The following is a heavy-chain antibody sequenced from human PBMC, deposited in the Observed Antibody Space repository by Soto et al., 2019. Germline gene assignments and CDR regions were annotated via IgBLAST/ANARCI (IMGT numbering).Heavy chain of an antibody. J-gene: IGHJ6*02. CDR3: AKAAYCSSTSCYYYYGMDV. D-gene: IGHD2-2*01. CDR2: MSFDGSNK. Sequence: TGGSLRLSCAASGFTFSSYGMHWVRQAPGKGLEWVAVMSFDGSNKYYADSVKGRFTISRDNSKNTLYLQMNSLRAEDTAVYFCAKAAYCSSTSCYYYYGMDVWGQGTTVTVSS. CDR1: GFTFSSYG. V-gene: IGHV3-30*18.